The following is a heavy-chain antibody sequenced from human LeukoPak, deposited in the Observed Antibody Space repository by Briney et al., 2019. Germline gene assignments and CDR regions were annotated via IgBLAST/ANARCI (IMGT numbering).Heavy chain of an antibody. J-gene: IGHJ6*02. CDR2: IKQDGSEK. CDR1: GFTFSSYW. D-gene: IGHD3-3*01. Sequence: PGGSLRLSCAASGFTFSSYWMSWVRQAPGNGLEWVANIKQDGSEKYYVDSVKGRFTISRDNAKNSLYLQMNSLRAEDTAVYYCARGVPHYDFWSGYYTPVPYGMDVWGQGTTVTVSS. CDR3: ARGVPHYDFWSGYYTPVPYGMDV. V-gene: IGHV3-7*03.